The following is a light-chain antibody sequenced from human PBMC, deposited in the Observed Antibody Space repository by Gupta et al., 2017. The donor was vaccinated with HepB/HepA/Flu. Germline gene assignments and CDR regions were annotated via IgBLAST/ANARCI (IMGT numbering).Light chain of an antibody. CDR3: YSGDTSGNHLGL. J-gene: IGLJ2*01. Sequence: VVLGQTVRITCQGDSLRGYYATWYQKKPGQAPLLVIYGENDRPSGIPDRFSGSNSGNTASLTITRAQAEDEADYYCYSGDTSGNHLGLFGGGTKLTV. V-gene: IGLV3-19*01. CDR2: GEN. CDR1: SLRGYY.